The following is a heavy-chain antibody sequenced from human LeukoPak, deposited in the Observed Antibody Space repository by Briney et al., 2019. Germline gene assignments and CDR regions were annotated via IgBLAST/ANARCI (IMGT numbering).Heavy chain of an antibody. V-gene: IGHV3-30-3*01. CDR3: ARASPLSGQHYFDY. Sequence: GRSLRLSCAASGFTFSSYAMHWVRQAPGKGLEGVAVISYDGSNKYYADSVKGRFTISRDNSKNTLYLQMNSLRAEDTAVYYCARASPLSGQHYFDYWGQGTLVTVSS. CDR1: GFTFSSYA. D-gene: IGHD6-19*01. CDR2: ISYDGSNK. J-gene: IGHJ4*02.